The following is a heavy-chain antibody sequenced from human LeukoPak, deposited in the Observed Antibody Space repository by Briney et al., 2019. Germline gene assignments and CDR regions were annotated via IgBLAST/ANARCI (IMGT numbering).Heavy chain of an antibody. CDR3: ATDIAPYNWNGDAFDI. V-gene: IGHV1-24*01. J-gene: IGHJ3*02. CDR2: FDPEDGET. Sequence: ASVKVSCKVSGYTLTELSMHWVRQAPGKGLEWMGGFDPEDGETIYAQKFQGRVTMTEDTSTDTAYMELSSLRFEDTAVYYCATDIAPYNWNGDAFDIWGQGTMVTVSS. D-gene: IGHD1-20*01. CDR1: GYTLTELS.